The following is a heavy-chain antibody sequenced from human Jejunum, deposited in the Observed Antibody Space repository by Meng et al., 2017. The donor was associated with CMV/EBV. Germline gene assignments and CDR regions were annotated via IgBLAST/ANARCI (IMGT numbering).Heavy chain of an antibody. CDR1: GFTVSTSY. J-gene: IGHJ4*02. V-gene: IGHV3-53*01. Sequence: DVQLVESGGGLIQPGGSLRLSCAASGFTVSTSYMSWVRQAPGKGLEWVSVIYSGGSSYYADSVKGRFTISRDNFKNTLSLQMNSLRADDTAVYYCARGGAAAGSESWGQGTLVTVSS. CDR3: ARGGAAAGSES. CDR2: IYSGGSS. D-gene: IGHD6-13*01.